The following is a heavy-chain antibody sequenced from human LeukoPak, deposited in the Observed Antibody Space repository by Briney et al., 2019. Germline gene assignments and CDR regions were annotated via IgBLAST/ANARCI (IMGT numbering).Heavy chain of an antibody. J-gene: IGHJ4*02. D-gene: IGHD6-13*01. V-gene: IGHV4-59*12. CDR1: GGSINNY. CDR2: VYYSGTT. CDR3: ARGSRIAAAGPSNDY. Sequence: SETLSLTCTVSGGSINNYWSWIRQPPGKGLEWIGYVYYSGTTNYNPSLKSRVTISVDTSKNQFPLKLSSVTAADTAVYYCARGSRIAAAGPSNDYWGQGTLVTVSS.